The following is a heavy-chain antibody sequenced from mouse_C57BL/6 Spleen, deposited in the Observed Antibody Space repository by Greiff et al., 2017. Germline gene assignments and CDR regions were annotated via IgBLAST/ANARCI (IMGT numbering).Heavy chain of an antibody. V-gene: IGHV1-26*01. CDR3: ASPYYGNYDY. D-gene: IGHD2-10*01. CDR2: INPNNGGT. Sequence: VQLQQSGPELVKPGASVKISCKASGYTFTDYYMNWVKQSHGKSLEWIGDINPNNGGTSYNQKFKGKATLTVDKSSSTAYMELRSLTSEDSAVYYCASPYYGNYDYWGQGTTLTVSS. J-gene: IGHJ2*01. CDR1: GYTFTDYY.